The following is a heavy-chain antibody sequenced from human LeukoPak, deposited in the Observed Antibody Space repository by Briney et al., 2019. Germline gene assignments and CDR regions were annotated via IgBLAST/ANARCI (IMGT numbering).Heavy chain of an antibody. V-gene: IGHV4-59*01. J-gene: IGHJ3*02. D-gene: IGHD3-16*01. Sequence: SETLSLTCSVSGGSMRNYYWSWIWQPPGKGLERIGYIHYSGSTNYNPSLKSRVTTSLDTSKNQFSLKLSSVTAADTAMYYCARSAWGYAFDIWGQGTMVTVSS. CDR1: GGSMRNYY. CDR2: IHYSGST. CDR3: ARSAWGYAFDI.